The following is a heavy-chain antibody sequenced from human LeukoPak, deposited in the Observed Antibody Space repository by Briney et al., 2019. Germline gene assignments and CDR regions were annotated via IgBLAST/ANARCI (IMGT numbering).Heavy chain of an antibody. CDR2: LYYGGST. J-gene: IGHJ4*02. CDR1: GGSISSYY. D-gene: IGHD3-10*01. CDR3: AISRAMVRAHGGFDY. V-gene: IGHV4-59*01. Sequence: SETLSLTCTVSGGSISSYYWSWLRQPPGKGLEWIGYLYYGGSTNYNPSLKSRVTISVDTSKNHFSLKLTSVTAADTAVYYCAISRAMVRAHGGFDYWGQGTLVTVSS.